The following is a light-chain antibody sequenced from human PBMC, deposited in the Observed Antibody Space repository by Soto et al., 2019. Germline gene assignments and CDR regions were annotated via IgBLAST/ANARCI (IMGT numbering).Light chain of an antibody. V-gene: IGKV3-20*01. J-gene: IGKJ3*01. CDR1: QGVSSSY. CDR2: GAS. CDR3: QQYGASVT. Sequence: EIVLTQSPGTLSLSPGEGATLSCRASQGVSSSYLAWYQHKPGQAPRHLIYGASSRASGIPDRFSGSGSGTDFTLTINRLEPEDFAVYYCQQYGASVTFGPGTKVDLK.